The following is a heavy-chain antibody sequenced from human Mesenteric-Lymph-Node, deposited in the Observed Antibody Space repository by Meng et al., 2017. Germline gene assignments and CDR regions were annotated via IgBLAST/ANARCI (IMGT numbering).Heavy chain of an antibody. J-gene: IGHJ4*02. CDR2: IYYSGST. Sequence: QVQPQVPGPGLVEPSQTLPLTCTVSGGSVSSGGYYWTWIRQHPGKGLEWFGHIYYSGSTFYNPSLKRRVIISIDTSKNQFSLNLRSVTAADTAVYYCARVSSGWDYFDYWGQGTLVTVSS. CDR3: ARVSSGWDYFDY. CDR1: GGSVSSGGYY. V-gene: IGHV4-31*03. D-gene: IGHD6-19*01.